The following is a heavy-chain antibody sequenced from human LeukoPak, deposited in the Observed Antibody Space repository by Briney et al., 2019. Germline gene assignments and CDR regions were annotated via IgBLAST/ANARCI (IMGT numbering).Heavy chain of an antibody. CDR3: ASGYSGYDDAFDI. Sequence: SQTLSLTCTVSGGSISSGSYYWSWIRQPAGKGLEWIGRIYTSGSTNYNPSLKSRVTISVDTSKNQFSLKLSSVTAADTAVYYCASGYSGYDDAFDIWGQGTMVTVSS. D-gene: IGHD5-12*01. CDR2: IYTSGST. J-gene: IGHJ3*02. CDR1: GGSISSGSYY. V-gene: IGHV4-61*02.